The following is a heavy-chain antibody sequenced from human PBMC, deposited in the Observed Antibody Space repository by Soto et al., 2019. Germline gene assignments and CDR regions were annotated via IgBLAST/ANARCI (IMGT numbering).Heavy chain of an antibody. D-gene: IGHD3-22*01. CDR2: IYTSGST. V-gene: IGHV4-4*07. Sequence: SETLSLTCTVSGGSISSYYWSWIRQPAGKGLEWIGRIYTSGSTNYNPSLKSRVTMSVDTSKNQFSLKLSSVTAADTAVYYCARDRRIEGYYDSSGSLDYWRQGTLVTVSS. J-gene: IGHJ4*02. CDR1: GGSISSYY. CDR3: ARDRRIEGYYDSSGSLDY.